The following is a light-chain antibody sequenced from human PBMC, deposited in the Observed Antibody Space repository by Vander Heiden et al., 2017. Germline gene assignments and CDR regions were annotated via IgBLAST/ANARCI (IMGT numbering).Light chain of an antibody. Sequence: EIVMTQSPATLSVSPGGSATLSCRASQSVSSNLAWYQQRPGQAPRYLIYSASTRATGIPARFSGSGSGTEFTLTISSLQSEDFAVYYCQQYHNWPRTFGQGTKVEIK. V-gene: IGKV3-15*01. J-gene: IGKJ1*01. CDR1: QSVSSN. CDR3: QQYHNWPRT. CDR2: SAS.